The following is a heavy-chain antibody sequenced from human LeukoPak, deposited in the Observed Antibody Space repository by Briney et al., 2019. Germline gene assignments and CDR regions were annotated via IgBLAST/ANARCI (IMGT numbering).Heavy chain of an antibody. Sequence: GGSLRLSCAASGFTFSSYSMNWVRQAPGNGLEWVSSLSSSSSYIYYADSVKGRFTISRDNAKNSLYLQMNSLRAEDTAVYYCAPSPPYGDDYWGQGTLVTVSS. CDR1: GFTFSSYS. D-gene: IGHD2-21*01. CDR2: LSSSSSYI. CDR3: APSPPYGDDY. J-gene: IGHJ4*02. V-gene: IGHV3-21*01.